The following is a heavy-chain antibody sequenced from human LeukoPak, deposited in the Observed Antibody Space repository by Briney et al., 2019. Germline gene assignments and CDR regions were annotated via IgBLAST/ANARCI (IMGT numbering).Heavy chain of an antibody. CDR1: GFTFSKAW. CDR2: IKSKTDGGTT. J-gene: IGHJ6*03. V-gene: IGHV3-15*01. Sequence: KSGGSLRLSCAASGFTFSKAWMSWVRQAPGEGLEWVGRIKSKTDGGTTDYAAPVKGRFTISRDDSKNTLYLQMNSLRAEDTAVYYCAKDTPLVDSSDYYYYYMDVWGKGTTVTISS. D-gene: IGHD3-22*01. CDR3: AKDTPLVDSSDYYYYYMDV.